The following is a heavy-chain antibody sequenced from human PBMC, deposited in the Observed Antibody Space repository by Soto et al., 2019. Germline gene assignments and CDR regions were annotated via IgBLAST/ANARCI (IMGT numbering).Heavy chain of an antibody. J-gene: IGHJ6*02. CDR1: GGSISGYY. CDR2: IYYSGAS. Sequence: QVQLQESGPGLVKPSETLSLICNVSGGSISGYYCSLIRQPPGKALEWIGYIYYSGASKLNLSLKSRVSMSVALAKRQLSLKVNSVTAADTAVYYCARRQGDVWGLGTTVTVS. CDR3: ARRQGDV. V-gene: IGHV4-59*12.